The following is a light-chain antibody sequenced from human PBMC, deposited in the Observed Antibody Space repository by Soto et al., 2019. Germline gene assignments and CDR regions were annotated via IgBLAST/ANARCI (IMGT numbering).Light chain of an antibody. CDR3: ASCTITNSLSYV. V-gene: IGLV2-14*01. CDR2: EVT. CDR1: SGDIDYNF. J-gene: IGLJ1*01. Sequence: QSVLTQPASVSGSPGQSVTISCTGTSGDIDYNFVSWYQHHPDKAPKLIISEVTRRPSGISDRLSGSKSGDTASLTISRLQTEDEAIYYCASCTITNSLSYVFGTGTKLTVL.